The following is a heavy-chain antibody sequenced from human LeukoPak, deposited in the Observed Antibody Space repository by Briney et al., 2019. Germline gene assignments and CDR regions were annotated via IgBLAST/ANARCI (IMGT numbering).Heavy chain of an antibody. CDR3: AGDWSYYDILTGYSEYFQH. D-gene: IGHD3-9*01. CDR2: ISSSSSTI. V-gene: IGHV3-48*04. J-gene: IGHJ1*01. Sequence: GGSLRLSCAASGFTFSSYSMNWVRQAPGKGLEWVSYISSSSSTIYYADSVKGRFTISRDNAKNSLYLQMNSLRAEDTAVYYCAGDWSYYDILTGYSEYFQHWGQGTLVTVSS. CDR1: GFTFSSYS.